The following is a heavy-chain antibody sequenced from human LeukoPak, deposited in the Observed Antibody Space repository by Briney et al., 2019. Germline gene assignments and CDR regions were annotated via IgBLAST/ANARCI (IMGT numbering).Heavy chain of an antibody. CDR3: ATLDPAGDNNGFDY. D-gene: IGHD2-8*01. J-gene: IGHJ4*02. Sequence: ASVKVSCKVSGYSFIDFTMHWVRQAPGKGLEWMGGFDPEDGETIYAQQLQGRVTMTEDTSTDTAYMELSSLRSEDTAVYYCATLDPAGDNNGFDYWGQGTLVTVSS. V-gene: IGHV1-24*01. CDR1: GYSFIDFT. CDR2: FDPEDGET.